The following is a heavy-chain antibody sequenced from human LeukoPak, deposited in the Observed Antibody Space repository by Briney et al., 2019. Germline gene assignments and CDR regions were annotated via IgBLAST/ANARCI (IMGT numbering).Heavy chain of an antibody. D-gene: IGHD3-22*01. CDR1: GYTFTSYY. CDR2: INPSGGST. J-gene: IGHJ5*02. CDR3: ARDAYYYDSSGYYGTARGNYNWFDP. Sequence: ASVKVSCKASGYTFTSYYMHWVRQAPGQGLEWMGIINPSGGSTSYAQKFQGRVTMTRDMSTSTVYMELSSLRSEDTAVYYCARDAYYYDSSGYYGTARGNYNWFDPWGQGTLVTVSS. V-gene: IGHV1-46*01.